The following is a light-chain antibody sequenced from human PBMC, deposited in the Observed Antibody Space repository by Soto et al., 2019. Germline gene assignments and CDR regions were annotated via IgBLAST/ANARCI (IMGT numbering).Light chain of an antibody. CDR1: QSVSSK. CDR2: GAS. Sequence: EIVMTQSPATLSVSPGERAILSCRASQSVSSKLAWYQQKVGQAPRLLIYGASTRAAGIPARFSGSGSGTEFTLTISSLQSEDFEVYYCQQYDKWPLTFGGGAKVGI. V-gene: IGKV3-15*01. CDR3: QQYDKWPLT. J-gene: IGKJ4*01.